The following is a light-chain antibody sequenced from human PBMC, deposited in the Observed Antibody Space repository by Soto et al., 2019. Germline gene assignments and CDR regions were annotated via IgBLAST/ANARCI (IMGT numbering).Light chain of an antibody. CDR3: QQYCSWPVT. Sequence: EIVMTQSPATLSVSPGERATLSCRASQSVTNNWLAWYQQKPGQAPRLLIYGVSTRATGIPARFSGSGSGAEFTLTISSLQSEDFAVYYCQQYCSWPVTFGGGTKVEIK. CDR1: QSVTNN. J-gene: IGKJ4*01. CDR2: GVS. V-gene: IGKV3-15*01.